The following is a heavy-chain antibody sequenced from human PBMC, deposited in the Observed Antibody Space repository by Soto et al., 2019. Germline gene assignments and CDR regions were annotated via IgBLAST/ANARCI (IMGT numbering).Heavy chain of an antibody. V-gene: IGHV4-61*01. CDR1: GGSVSSGSYH. J-gene: IGHJ6*02. D-gene: IGHD2-2*01. CDR2: IYYSGST. Sequence: PSETLSLTCTVSGGSVSSGSYHWSWIRQPPGKGLEWIGYIYYSGSTNYNPSLKSRVTISVDTSKNQFSLKLSSVTAADTAVYYCAKELGYCSSTSVCYYGMDVWGQGTTVSVSS. CDR3: AKELGYCSSTSVCYYGMDV.